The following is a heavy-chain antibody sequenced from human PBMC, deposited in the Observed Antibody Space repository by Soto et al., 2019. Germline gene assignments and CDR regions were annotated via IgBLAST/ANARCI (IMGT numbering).Heavy chain of an antibody. D-gene: IGHD3-10*01. CDR1: GFTFSTYA. Sequence: EVQLLESGGGLVQPGGSLRLSCAASGFTFSTYAMSWVRQAPGKGLEWVSGMSGSGGSTYYADSVKGRFTISRDNSKNPMYLQMNRLRAEDTAVYYCMNLYSYGSGSYYKWGQGTLVTVSS. J-gene: IGHJ4*02. CDR2: MSGSGGST. V-gene: IGHV3-23*01. CDR3: MNLYSYGSGSYYK.